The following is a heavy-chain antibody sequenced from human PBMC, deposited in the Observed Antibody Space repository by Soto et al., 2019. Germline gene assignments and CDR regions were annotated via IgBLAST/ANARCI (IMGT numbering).Heavy chain of an antibody. CDR1: GFTFSGFA. CDR2: LDGAGGST. J-gene: IGHJ6*02. D-gene: IGHD3-10*01. V-gene: IGHV3-23*01. CDR3: AAPRDEYGSGVSWFTYGMDI. Sequence: GGSLRLSCLASGFTFSGFAMTWVRHVPGRGLAWVASLDGAGGSTYYAESVRGRFSISRDNSQNTLFLQMKRLTVDDTAIYYCAAPRDEYGSGVSWFTYGMDIWGQGTTVTVSS.